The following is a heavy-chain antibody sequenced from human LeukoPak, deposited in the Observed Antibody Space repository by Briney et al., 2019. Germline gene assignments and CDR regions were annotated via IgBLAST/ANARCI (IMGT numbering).Heavy chain of an antibody. J-gene: IGHJ6*03. Sequence: ASVNVSCKASGYRFSHYGISWVRQAPGQGLEWMGWISGYNHNTKYAQKFQDRVTLTTDTSTSTAHMELRSLTSDDTAVYYCARAAYYYGSGSYYNGYYYYYMDVWGKGTTVTVSS. CDR3: ARAAYYYGSGSYYNGYYYYYMDV. D-gene: IGHD3-10*01. CDR1: GYRFSHYG. CDR2: ISGYNHNT. V-gene: IGHV1-18*01.